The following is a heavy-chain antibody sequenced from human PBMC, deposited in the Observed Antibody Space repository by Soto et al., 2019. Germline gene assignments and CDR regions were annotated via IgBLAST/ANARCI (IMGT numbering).Heavy chain of an antibody. CDR1: GGSLMSQA. CDR3: ARGSYDSYAGFFGMDV. D-gene: IGHD3-10*01. Sequence: ASVKVSCKASGGSLMSQATSWVRQAPGQGPEWMGGIIPFSGTVTYTQRFQGRLTLTADEPTKTAYMELSSLRSEDTAVYYCARGSYDSYAGFFGMDVWGQGTKVTVSS. V-gene: IGHV1-69*13. CDR2: IIPFSGTV. J-gene: IGHJ6*02.